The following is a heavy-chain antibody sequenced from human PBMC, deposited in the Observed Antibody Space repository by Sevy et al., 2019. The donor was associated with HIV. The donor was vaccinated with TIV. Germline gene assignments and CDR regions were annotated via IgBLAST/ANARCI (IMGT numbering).Heavy chain of an antibody. Sequence: GGSRRLSCAASGLAFSSYAMHWVRQAPDKGLEWVAVISYDGSNQDYADSVKGRFTISRDNSKNTLYLQMNSLRVEDTAVYYCARFPPERAFDIWGQGTMVTVSS. CDR3: ARFPPERAFDI. CDR2: ISYDGSNQ. CDR1: GLAFSSYA. V-gene: IGHV3-30*04. J-gene: IGHJ3*02.